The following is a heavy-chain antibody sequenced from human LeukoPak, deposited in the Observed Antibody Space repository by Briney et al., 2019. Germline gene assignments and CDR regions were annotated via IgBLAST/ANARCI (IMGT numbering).Heavy chain of an antibody. D-gene: IGHD3-10*01. V-gene: IGHV4-38-2*01. CDR3: ARQGGSAGGAFDI. CDR2: IYHSGST. J-gene: IGHJ3*02. CDR1: GYSICSGYY. Sequence: PSETLSLTCAVSGYSICSGYYWGWIRQPPGKGLEWIGSIYHSGSTYYNPSLKSRVTISVDTSKDQFSLKLSSVTAADTAVYYCARQGGSAGGAFDIWGQGTMVTVSS.